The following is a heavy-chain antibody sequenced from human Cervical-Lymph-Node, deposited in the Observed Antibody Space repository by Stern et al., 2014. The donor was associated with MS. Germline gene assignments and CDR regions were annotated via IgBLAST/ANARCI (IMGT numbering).Heavy chain of an antibody. CDR1: GYSFTIYY. CDR3: ARHVQGFDY. J-gene: IGHJ4*02. CDR2: IYPYDSDT. Sequence: EQLVQSGAEVKKPGESLKISCKLSGYSFTIYYIAWVRQMPGKGLEWMGVIYPYDSDTTYSPSFQGQVPISADKSITTAYLQWSSLRASDTAMYYCARHVQGFDYWGQGTLVTVSS. V-gene: IGHV5-51*01.